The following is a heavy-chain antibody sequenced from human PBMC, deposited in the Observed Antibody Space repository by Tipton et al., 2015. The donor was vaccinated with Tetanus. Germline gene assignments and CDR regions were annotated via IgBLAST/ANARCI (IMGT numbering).Heavy chain of an antibody. V-gene: IGHV3-23*01. D-gene: IGHD1-26*01. CDR2: VGLSGDAS. CDR1: GFTFSSHT. Sequence: SLRLSCAASGFTFSSHTMSWVRQAPGKGLEWVSAVGLSGDASFYADSVRGRFSISRDNSQNTLYLQMNSLRAEDTAVYYCASRGAYVGSYGSPLDYWGQGALVTVSS. J-gene: IGHJ4*02. CDR3: ASRGAYVGSYGSPLDY.